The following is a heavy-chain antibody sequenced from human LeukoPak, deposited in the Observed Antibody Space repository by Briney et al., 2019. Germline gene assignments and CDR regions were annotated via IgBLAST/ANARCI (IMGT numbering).Heavy chain of an antibody. Sequence: GGSLRLACAASGFTVTSYEMNWVRQAPGKGRECVSYISSSGSNIYYADSVKGRFTISRNNAKNSLYLQMTSLRAEDTAVYYCEELGITMIGGVWGKGTTVTISS. CDR1: GFTVTSYE. V-gene: IGHV3-48*03. CDR2: ISSSGSNI. J-gene: IGHJ6*04. CDR3: EELGITMIGGV. D-gene: IGHD3-10*02.